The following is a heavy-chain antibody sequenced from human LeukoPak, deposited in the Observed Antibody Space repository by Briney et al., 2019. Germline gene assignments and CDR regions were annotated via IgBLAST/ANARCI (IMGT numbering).Heavy chain of an antibody. Sequence: GGSLRLSCAASGFTVSSNYMTWVRQAPGKGLEWVSVIYSVGLTYYADSVKGRFTISRDNSRNTLYLQMNSLRAEDTAVYYCARDYSGSGSYSAYDIWGQGTVVTVSS. CDR2: IYSVGLT. V-gene: IGHV3-53*01. CDR1: GFTVSSNY. J-gene: IGHJ3*02. CDR3: ARDYSGSGSYSAYDI. D-gene: IGHD3-10*01.